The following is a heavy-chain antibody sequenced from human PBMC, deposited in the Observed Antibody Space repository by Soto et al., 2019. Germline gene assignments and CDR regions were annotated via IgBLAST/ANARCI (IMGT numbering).Heavy chain of an antibody. CDR1: GFTVSSNY. CDR3: TVVVVAATPGGGMDV. CDR2: INSGGST. J-gene: IGHJ6*02. Sequence: PGGSLRLSCAASGFTVSSNYMSWVRQAPGKGLEWVSVINSGGSTYYADSVKGRFTISRDIPKNTVYLQMNSLRAEDTAVYYCTVVVVAATPGGGMDVWGQGTTVTVSS. V-gene: IGHV3-66*01. D-gene: IGHD2-15*01.